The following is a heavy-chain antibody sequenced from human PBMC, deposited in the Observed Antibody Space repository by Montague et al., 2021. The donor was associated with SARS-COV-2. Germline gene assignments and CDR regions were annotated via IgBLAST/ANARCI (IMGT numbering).Heavy chain of an antibody. V-gene: IGHV4-59*01. CDR1: GGSISSYY. CDR3: ARVSRITIFGVVGWFDP. D-gene: IGHD3-3*01. CDR2: IYYSGST. J-gene: IGHJ5*02. Sequence: SETLSLTCTVSGGSISSYYWSWIRQPPGKGLEWIGNIYYSGSTNXXPSLKGGVTISVDTSKNQFSLKLSSVTAADTAVYYCARVSRITIFGVVGWFDPWGQGTLVTVSS.